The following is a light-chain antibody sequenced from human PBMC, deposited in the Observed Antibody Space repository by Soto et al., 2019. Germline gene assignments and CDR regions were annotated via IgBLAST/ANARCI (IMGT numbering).Light chain of an antibody. Sequence: DVVMTQTPLSVSVAPGQPASISCKSSQSLLHITGETFLFWYLQKPGQSPQLLIYEVSTRVSGVPDRFSGSGSGKDFTLEISRVETDDVGIYYCMQSTKLPSTFVQGTRLEI. J-gene: IGKJ5*01. V-gene: IGKV2D-29*02. CDR3: MQSTKLPST. CDR1: QSLLHITGETF. CDR2: EVS.